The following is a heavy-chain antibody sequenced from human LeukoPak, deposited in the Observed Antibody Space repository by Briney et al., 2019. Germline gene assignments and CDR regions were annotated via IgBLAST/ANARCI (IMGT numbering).Heavy chain of an antibody. Sequence: GGSLRLSCVASGFSFSSYDTQWVRQVKGKGLEWVSAIGRAGDTHYPDSVKGRFTISRDNSKNTLYLQMNSLRAEDTAVYYCAKESKHIVVVTAILGIDPWGQGTLVTVSS. CDR2: IGRAGDT. CDR1: GFSFSSYD. D-gene: IGHD2-21*02. V-gene: IGHV3-13*04. J-gene: IGHJ5*02. CDR3: AKESKHIVVVTAILGIDP.